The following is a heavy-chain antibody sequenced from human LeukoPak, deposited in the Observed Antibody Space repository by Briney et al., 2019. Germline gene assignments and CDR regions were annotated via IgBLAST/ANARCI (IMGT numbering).Heavy chain of an antibody. D-gene: IGHD2-2*01. CDR2: ISPYNGNT. Sequence: GASVKVSCKASGYVFTRYGISWVRQAPGQGLEWMGWISPYNGNTSYAQMLQGRVTMTTDISTSTAYMELRSLTSDDTAVYYCARVLIVAVPAANAFDIWGQGTMVTVSS. V-gene: IGHV1-18*01. CDR1: GYVFTRYG. CDR3: ARVLIVAVPAANAFDI. J-gene: IGHJ3*02.